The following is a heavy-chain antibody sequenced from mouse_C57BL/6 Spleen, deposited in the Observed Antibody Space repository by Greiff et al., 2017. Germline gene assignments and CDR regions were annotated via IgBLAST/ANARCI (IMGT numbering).Heavy chain of an antibody. D-gene: IGHD2-3*01. J-gene: IGHJ1*03. CDR1: GYTFTSYW. CDR2: IHPNSGST. CDR3: ARVGWDGYFDV. V-gene: IGHV1-64*01. Sequence: VQLQQPGAELVKPGASVKLSCKASGYTFTSYWMHWVKQRPGQGLEWIGMIHPNSGSTNYNEKFKSKATLTVDKSSSTAYMQLSSLTSADSAVYYCARVGWDGYFDVWGTGTTVTVSS.